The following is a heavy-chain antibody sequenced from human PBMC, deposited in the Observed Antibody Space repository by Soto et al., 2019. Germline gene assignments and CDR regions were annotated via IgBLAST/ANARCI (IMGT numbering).Heavy chain of an antibody. CDR1: GYTFSSIG. J-gene: IGHJ4*02. Sequence: ASLKVSCKTSGYTFSSIGISWVRQAPGQGLEWMGWISPYKGNTYYAQRLQGRVTMTTDTSTSTAYMELRSLRSDDTAVYFCARDLDGSGSYYTNYWGQGTLVTVSS. CDR2: ISPYKGNT. D-gene: IGHD3-10*01. CDR3: ARDLDGSGSYYTNY. V-gene: IGHV1-18*01.